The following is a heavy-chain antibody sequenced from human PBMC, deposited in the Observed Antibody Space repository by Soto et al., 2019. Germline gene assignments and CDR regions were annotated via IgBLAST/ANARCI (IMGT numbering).Heavy chain of an antibody. Sequence: SETLSLTCTVSGGTISRSYWSWNRQPPGKGLEWIGYIYYSGSTNYNPSLKSRVTISVDTSKNQFSLKLSSVTAADTAVYYCARQESCSGGSCTDAFDIWGQGTMVTVS. CDR1: GGTISRSY. CDR2: IYYSGST. J-gene: IGHJ3*02. D-gene: IGHD2-15*01. CDR3: ARQESCSGGSCTDAFDI. V-gene: IGHV4-59*08.